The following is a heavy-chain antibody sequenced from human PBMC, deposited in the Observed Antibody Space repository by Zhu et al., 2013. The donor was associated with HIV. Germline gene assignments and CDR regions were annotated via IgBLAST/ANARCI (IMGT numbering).Heavy chain of an antibody. Sequence: QVLLVQSGTEVKKPGASVKVSCRPAGYTFSGYNIHWVRQAPGQGLEWMGWIIPNSAATNYANKFQGRVTLTMDRSVNTAYMELTRLTSDDTAVYYCASISSPLYYYYGLDVWGPGTTVTVSS. CDR2: IIPNSAAT. V-gene: IGHV1-2*02. CDR1: GYTFSGYN. J-gene: IGHJ6*02. CDR3: ASISSPLYYYYGLDV. D-gene: IGHD3-3*02.